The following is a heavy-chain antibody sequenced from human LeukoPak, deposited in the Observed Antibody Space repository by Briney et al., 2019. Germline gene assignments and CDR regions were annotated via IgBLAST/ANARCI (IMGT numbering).Heavy chain of an antibody. CDR1: GFTFSSYA. D-gene: IGHD2-21*01. J-gene: IGHJ6*03. Sequence: PGGSLRLSCAASGFTFSSYAMHWVRQAPGKGLEWVAVISYDGSNKYYADSVKGRFTISRDNSKNTLYLQMNSLRSDDTAVYYCARRRGSVCLGWYCEYYYYYMDVWGKGTTVTISS. V-gene: IGHV3-30*04. CDR3: ARRRGSVCLGWYCEYYYYYMDV. CDR2: ISYDGSNK.